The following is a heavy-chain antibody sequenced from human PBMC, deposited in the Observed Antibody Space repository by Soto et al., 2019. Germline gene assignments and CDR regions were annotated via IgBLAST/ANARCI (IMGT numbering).Heavy chain of an antibody. D-gene: IGHD1-7*01. J-gene: IGHJ4*02. CDR1: GFTFSSYG. V-gene: IGHV3-30*18. Sequence: QVQLVESGGGVVQPGRSLRLSCAASGFTFSSYGMHWVRQAPGKGLEWVAVISYDGSNKYYADSVKGRFTISRDNSKNTLYLQMNSLRAEDTAVYYCAKDLRLTVGASELRASDFWGQGTLVTVSS. CDR2: ISYDGSNK. CDR3: AKDLRLTVGASELRASDF.